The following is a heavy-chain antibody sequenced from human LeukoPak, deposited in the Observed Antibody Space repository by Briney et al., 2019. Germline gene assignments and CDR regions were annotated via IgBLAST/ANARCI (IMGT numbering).Heavy chain of an antibody. CDR3: TSHGLVCSGGGCSSGYFQH. J-gene: IGHJ1*01. CDR2: VRRKADGGTT. Sequence: GGSLRLSCSASGFSFGDYAVSWVRQAPGKGLEWVGFVRRKADGGTTEYAASVKGRLTISRDDSKSIAYLQMNILKTEDTAVYYCTSHGLVCSGGGCSSGYFQHWGQGTLVTASS. CDR1: GFSFGDYA. D-gene: IGHD2-15*01. V-gene: IGHV3-49*04.